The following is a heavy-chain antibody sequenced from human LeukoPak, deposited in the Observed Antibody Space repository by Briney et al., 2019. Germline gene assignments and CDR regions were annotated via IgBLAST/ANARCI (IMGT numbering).Heavy chain of an antibody. V-gene: IGHV3-43*02. Sequence: PGESLRLSCAASGFTFDDYAMHWVRQAPGKGLEWVSLISGDGGSTYYADSVKGRFTISRDNSKNSLYLQMNSLRTEDTALYYCAKDHTGYSYGDCIDYWGQGTLLTVSS. CDR1: GFTFDDYA. J-gene: IGHJ4*02. CDR2: ISGDGGST. CDR3: AKDHTGYSYGDCIDY. D-gene: IGHD5-18*01.